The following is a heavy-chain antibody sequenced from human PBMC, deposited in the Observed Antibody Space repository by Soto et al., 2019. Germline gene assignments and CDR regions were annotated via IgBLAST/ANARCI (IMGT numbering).Heavy chain of an antibody. Sequence: SETLSLTCTVSGGTISSYYWSWIRQPPGKGLEWIGYIYYSGTTNYNPSLKSRVTISVDTSKNQFSLKLSSVTAADTAIYYCTRGYCSSYSCYGAAMDVWGQGTTVTVSS. V-gene: IGHV4-59*08. CDR1: GGTISSYY. J-gene: IGHJ6*02. D-gene: IGHD2-2*01. CDR3: TRGYCSSYSCYGAAMDV. CDR2: IYYSGTT.